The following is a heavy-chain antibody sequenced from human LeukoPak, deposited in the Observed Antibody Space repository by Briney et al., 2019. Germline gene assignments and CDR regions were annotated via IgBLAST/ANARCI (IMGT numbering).Heavy chain of an antibody. Sequence: GASVKVSCKASGYTFTSYGISWVRQAPGQGLEWMGWISAYNGNTNYAQKLQGRVTMTTDTSTSTAYMELRSLRSDDTAVYYCAREKGAYYYDSSGPWGQGTLVTVSS. D-gene: IGHD3-22*01. V-gene: IGHV1-18*01. CDR2: ISAYNGNT. CDR3: AREKGAYYYDSSGP. CDR1: GYTFTSYG. J-gene: IGHJ4*02.